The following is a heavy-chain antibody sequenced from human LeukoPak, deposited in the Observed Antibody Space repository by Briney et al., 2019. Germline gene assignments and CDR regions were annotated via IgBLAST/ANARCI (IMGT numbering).Heavy chain of an antibody. CDR2: IIPIFGTA. D-gene: IGHD2-2*01. J-gene: IGHJ3*02. CDR1: GGTFSSYA. V-gene: IGHV1-69*01. CDR3: ARGRVPADFYDAFDI. Sequence: ASVKVSCKASGGTFSSYAISWVRQAPGQGLEWMGGIIPIFGTANYAQKFQGRVTITADESTSTAYMELSSLRSEDTAVYYCARGRVPADFYDAFDIWGQGTMVTVSS.